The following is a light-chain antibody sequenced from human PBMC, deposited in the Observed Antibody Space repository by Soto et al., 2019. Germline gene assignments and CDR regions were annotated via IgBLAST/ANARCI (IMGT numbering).Light chain of an antibody. CDR3: QQRSDWPGLT. V-gene: IGKV3-11*01. CDR2: DAS. J-gene: IGKJ4*01. CDR1: QSVGSS. Sequence: EVVLTQSPATLSLSPGEGATLSCRASQSVGSSLAWYQQKPGQAPRLLIYDASNRATGIPARFSGTGSGTDFALIISSLEPEDFAVYYCQQRSDWPGLTFGGGTKVEFK.